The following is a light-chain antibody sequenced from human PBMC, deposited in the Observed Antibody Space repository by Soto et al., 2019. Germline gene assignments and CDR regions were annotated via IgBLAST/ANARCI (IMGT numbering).Light chain of an antibody. CDR2: EVT. J-gene: IGLJ2*01. Sequence: QSVLTQPPSASGSPGQSVTISCTGTIDDVGAYHYVSWYRQFPGEAPQLIIYEVTKRPSGVPDRFSGSKSGNTASLTVSGLQADDEAYYYCSSYGGFNNVIFGGGTKLTVL. CDR3: SSYGGFNNVI. V-gene: IGLV2-8*01. CDR1: IDDVGAYHY.